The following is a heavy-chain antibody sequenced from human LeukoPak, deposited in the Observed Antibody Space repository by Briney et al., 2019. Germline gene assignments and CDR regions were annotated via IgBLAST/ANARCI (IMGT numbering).Heavy chain of an antibody. CDR3: AREEVGATTNFVY. J-gene: IGHJ4*02. CDR2: IYYSGST. V-gene: IGHV4-39*07. D-gene: IGHD1-26*01. CDR1: GGSISSSSYY. Sequence: SETLSLTCTVSGGSISSSSYYWGWLRQPPGTGLEWIGSIYYSGSTYYNPSLKSRVTISVDTSKNQFSLKLSSVTAADTAVYYCAREEVGATTNFVYWGQGTLVTVSS.